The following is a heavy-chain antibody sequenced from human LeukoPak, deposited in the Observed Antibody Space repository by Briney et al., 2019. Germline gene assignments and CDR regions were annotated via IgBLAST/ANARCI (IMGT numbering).Heavy chain of an antibody. Sequence: GGSLRLSCAPSGFTFSSYSMNWVRQAPGKGLEWVSSISSSSSYIYYADSVKGRLTISRDNAKNSLYLQMNSLRAEDTAAYYCARDLGGRYGDYSAFDIWGQGTMVTVSS. D-gene: IGHD4-17*01. CDR2: ISSSSSYI. J-gene: IGHJ3*02. V-gene: IGHV3-21*01. CDR3: ARDLGGRYGDYSAFDI. CDR1: GFTFSSYS.